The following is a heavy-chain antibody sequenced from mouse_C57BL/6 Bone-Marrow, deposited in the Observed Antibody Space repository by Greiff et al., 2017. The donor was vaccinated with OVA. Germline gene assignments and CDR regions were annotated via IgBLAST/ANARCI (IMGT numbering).Heavy chain of an antibody. CDR1: GYTFTSYW. CDR2: IDPSDSYT. CDR3: ARRGSYYFDY. J-gene: IGHJ2*01. Sequence: QVQLQQPGAELVMPGASVKLSCKASGYTFTSYWMHWVKQRPGQGLEWIGEIDPSDSYTNYNQKFKGKSTLTVDKSSSTAYMQLCSLTSEDSAVYYCARRGSYYFDYWGQGTTLTVSS. V-gene: IGHV1-69*01.